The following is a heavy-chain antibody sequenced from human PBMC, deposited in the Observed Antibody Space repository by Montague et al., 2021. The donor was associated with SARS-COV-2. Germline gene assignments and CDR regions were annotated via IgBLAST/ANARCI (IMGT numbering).Heavy chain of an antibody. CDR1: SGSFSDYY. CDR2: INHTGSA. V-gene: IGHV4-34*01. D-gene: IGHD3-3*01. CDR3: ARGQVTISGVLIFIPAAGHLEV. Sequence: SETLSLTCAVYSGSFSDYYWTWIRQSPGKGLEWIGEINHTGSATYNPSLKGRATLSRDTSKNQFSLKLQSVTPADTAVYYCARGQVTISGVLIFIPAAGHLEVWGQGTSVTVSS. J-gene: IGHJ3*01.